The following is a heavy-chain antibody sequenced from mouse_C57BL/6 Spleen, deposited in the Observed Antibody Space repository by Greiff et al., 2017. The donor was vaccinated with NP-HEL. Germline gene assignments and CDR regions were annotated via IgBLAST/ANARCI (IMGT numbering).Heavy chain of an antibody. CDR1: GYSFTGYY. V-gene: IGHV1-42*01. CDR2: INPSTGGT. J-gene: IGHJ4*01. D-gene: IGHD4-1*02. Sequence: EVQLQESGPELVKPGASVKISCKASGYSFTGYYMNWVKQSPEKSLEWIGEINPSTGGTTYNQKFKAKATLTVDKSSSTAYMQLKSLTSEDSAVYYCASTGTYAMDYWGQGTSVTVSS. CDR3: ASTGTYAMDY.